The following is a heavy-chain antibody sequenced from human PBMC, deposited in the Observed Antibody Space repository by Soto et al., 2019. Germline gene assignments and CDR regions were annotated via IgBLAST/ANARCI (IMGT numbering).Heavy chain of an antibody. CDR2: INHSGST. CDR3: ARAWAYPLYYFDY. Sequence: SETLSLTCAVEGGSFSGYYWSWIRQPPGKGLEWIGEINHSGSTNYNPSLKSRVTISVDTSKNQFSLKLSSVTAADTAVYYCARAWAYPLYYFDYWGQGTLVTVSS. J-gene: IGHJ4*02. D-gene: IGHD2-21*01. V-gene: IGHV4-34*01. CDR1: GGSFSGYY.